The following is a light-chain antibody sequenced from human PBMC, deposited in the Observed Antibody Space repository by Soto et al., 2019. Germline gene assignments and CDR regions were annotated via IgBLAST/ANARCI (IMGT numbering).Light chain of an antibody. CDR3: AAWDDSLNGYV. Sequence: QSVLTQPPSTSGTPGQRVTISCSGSSSNIGSESVNWYQQLPGTAPKLLIYSYNQRPSGVPDRFSGSKSGTSASLAISGLQSEAEADYICAAWDDSLNGYVFGLGTKVTVL. CDR1: SSNIGSES. CDR2: SYN. V-gene: IGLV1-44*01. J-gene: IGLJ1*01.